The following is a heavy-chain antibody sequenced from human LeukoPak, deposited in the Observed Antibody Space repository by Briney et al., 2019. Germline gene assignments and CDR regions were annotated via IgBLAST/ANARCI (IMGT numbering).Heavy chain of an antibody. CDR2: IKQDGSEK. CDR1: GFTFSSYW. CDR3: ASFDSSGYYYGWYFDL. Sequence: GSLRLSCAASGFTFSSYWMSWVRQAPGKGLEWVANIKQDGSEKYYVDSVKGRFTISRDNAKNSQYLQMNSLRAEDTAVYYCASFDSSGYYYGWYFDLWGRGTLVTVSS. J-gene: IGHJ2*01. V-gene: IGHV3-7*01. D-gene: IGHD3-22*01.